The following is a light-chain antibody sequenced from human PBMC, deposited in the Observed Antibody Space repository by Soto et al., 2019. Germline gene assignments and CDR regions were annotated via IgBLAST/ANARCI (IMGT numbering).Light chain of an antibody. J-gene: IGKJ4*01. CDR1: QSVNIY. CDR2: DTS. Sequence: ESVLTQSPVTLSLSPGERATLSCRASQSVNIYLAWYQQKPGQAPRLLIYDTSSRATGIPARFSGSGSGTDFTLTISSLEPEDFAVYYCQQRSDWPSTFGGGTKVDIK. CDR3: QQRSDWPST. V-gene: IGKV3-11*01.